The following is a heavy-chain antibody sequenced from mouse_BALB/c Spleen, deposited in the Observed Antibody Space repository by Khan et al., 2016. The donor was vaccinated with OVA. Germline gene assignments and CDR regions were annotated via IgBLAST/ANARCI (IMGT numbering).Heavy chain of an antibody. CDR2: ISYSGST. J-gene: IGHJ4*01. D-gene: IGHD1-1*01. V-gene: IGHV3-2*02. CDR1: GYSITSNYA. Sequence: EVQLQESGPGLVKPSQSLSLTCTVNGYSITSNYAWNWIRQFPGNKLEWMGYISYSGSTNYNPSLKSRLSITRDTSKNQFFLLLHSVHTEDAATNYCARGNYYGYALDYWGQGTSVTVSS. CDR3: ARGNYYGYALDY.